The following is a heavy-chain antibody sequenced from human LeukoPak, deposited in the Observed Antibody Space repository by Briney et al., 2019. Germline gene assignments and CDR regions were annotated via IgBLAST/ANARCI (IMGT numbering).Heavy chain of an antibody. CDR1: GFTFSSYA. CDR3: AKATTDRERFITSNYYYYGMDV. D-gene: IGHD3-22*01. J-gene: IGHJ6*02. CDR2: ISGSGGST. V-gene: IGHV3-23*01. Sequence: GGSLRLSCAASGFTFSSYAMSWVRQAPGKGLEWVSAISGSGGSTYYADSVKGRFTISRDNSKNTLYLQMNSLRAEDTAVYYCAKATTDRERFITSNYYYYGMDVWGQGTTVTVSS.